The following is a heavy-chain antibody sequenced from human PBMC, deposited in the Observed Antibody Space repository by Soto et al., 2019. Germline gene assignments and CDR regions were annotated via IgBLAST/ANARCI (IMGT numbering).Heavy chain of an antibody. Sequence: SETLSLTCAVSGASIGSGGWWSWVRQPPGKGLEWIAEIFHDGNTNYSPSLKSRVTISVDKSQNQFSLNVYSVTAADTAVYYCARHEGWTGPDQWGQGALVTVSS. D-gene: IGHD2-8*02. CDR3: ARHEGWTGPDQ. CDR2: IFHDGNT. V-gene: IGHV4-4*02. J-gene: IGHJ5*02. CDR1: GASIGSGGW.